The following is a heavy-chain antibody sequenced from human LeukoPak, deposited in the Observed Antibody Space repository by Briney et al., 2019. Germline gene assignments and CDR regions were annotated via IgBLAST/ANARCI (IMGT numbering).Heavy chain of an antibody. V-gene: IGHV1-69*13. CDR1: GGIFSSYA. CDR2: IIPIFGTA. D-gene: IGHD3-22*01. J-gene: IGHJ4*02. CDR3: ARAPTHYYDSSGYYFDY. Sequence: ASVKVSRKASGGIFSSYAISWVRQAPGQGLEWMGGIIPIFGTANYAQKFQGRVTITADESTSTAYMELSSLRSEDTAVYYCARAPTHYYDSSGYYFDYWGQGTLVTVSS.